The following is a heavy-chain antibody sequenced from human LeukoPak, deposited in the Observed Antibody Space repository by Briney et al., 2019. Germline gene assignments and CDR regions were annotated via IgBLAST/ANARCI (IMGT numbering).Heavy chain of an antibody. D-gene: IGHD4-11*01. CDR3: ARWTTTYLDY. V-gene: IGHV1-46*01. CDR2: NNPSGGST. J-gene: IGHJ4*02. CDR1: GYTFTNYY. Sequence: ASVKVSCKASGYTFTNYYIHWVRQAPGQGLEWMGINNPSGGSTNFAQKFQGRDTMTTDTSTITVYMELSSLRSEDTAVYYCARWTTTYLDYWGQGTLVTVSS.